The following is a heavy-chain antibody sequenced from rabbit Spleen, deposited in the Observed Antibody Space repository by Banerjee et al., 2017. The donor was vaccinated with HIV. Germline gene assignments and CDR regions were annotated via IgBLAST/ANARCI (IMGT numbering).Heavy chain of an antibody. CDR1: GVSFSANSY. D-gene: IGHD1-1*01. CDR2: IDTGSSSFT. CDR3: ARDTSSSFSSYGMDL. Sequence: QEQLVESGGDLVKPGASLTLTCTASGVSFSANSYMCWVRQAPGKGLEWIACIDTGSSSFTYFAHWAKGRFTMSRTSSTTVTLQMTSLTAADTATYFCARDTSSSFSSYGMDLWGPGTLVTVS. V-gene: IGHV1S45*01. J-gene: IGHJ6*01.